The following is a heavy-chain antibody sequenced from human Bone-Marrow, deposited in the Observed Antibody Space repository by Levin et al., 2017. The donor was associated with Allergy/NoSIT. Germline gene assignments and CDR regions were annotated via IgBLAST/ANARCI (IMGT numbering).Heavy chain of an antibody. CDR1: GGSINSLY. J-gene: IGHJ3*02. CDR3: ARAHVSVPRDVFDI. V-gene: IGHV4-59*11. Sequence: SQTLSLPCTVSGGSINSLYWSWIRQPPGKGLEWNGYIFYTGSTNYNPSLKSRLTISVDTSMNQFSLKLNSVTAADTAVYYCARAHVSVPRDVFDIWGQGTLVTVSS. D-gene: IGHD5/OR15-5a*01. CDR2: IFYTGST.